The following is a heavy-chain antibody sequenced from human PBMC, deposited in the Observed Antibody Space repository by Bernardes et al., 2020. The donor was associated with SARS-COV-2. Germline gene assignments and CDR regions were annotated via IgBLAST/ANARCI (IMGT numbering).Heavy chain of an antibody. J-gene: IGHJ4*01. V-gene: IGHV4-59*01. D-gene: IGHD2-15*01. CDR1: GGSIRSYY. CDR3: AGFCGGGKYPDH. Sequence: SETLSLTCTVSGGSIRSYYWTWIRQPPGKGLEWVGNVHYSGSTNDNASLRSRLSTSLDTSHNEVSLRLWSVNAADTAVYYCAGFCGGGKYPDHWGQGTLITDSS. CDR2: VHYSGST.